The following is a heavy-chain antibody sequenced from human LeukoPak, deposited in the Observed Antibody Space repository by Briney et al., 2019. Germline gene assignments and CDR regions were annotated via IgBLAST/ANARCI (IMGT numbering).Heavy chain of an antibody. J-gene: IGHJ4*02. CDR2: IYYSGST. D-gene: IGHD2-8*01. Sequence: PSETLSLTCTVSGGSISGSSYYWGWIRQPPGKGLEWIGSIYYSGSTYYNPSLKSRVTISVDTSKNQFSLKLSSVTAADTAVYYCARVHLEELVYGPLFDYWGQGTLVTVSS. V-gene: IGHV4-39*07. CDR1: GGSISGSSYY. CDR3: ARVHLEELVYGPLFDY.